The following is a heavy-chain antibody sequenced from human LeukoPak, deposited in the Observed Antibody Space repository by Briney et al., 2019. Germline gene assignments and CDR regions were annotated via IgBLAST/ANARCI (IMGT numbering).Heavy chain of an antibody. CDR1: GFTFSRYD. D-gene: IGHD3-10*01. V-gene: IGHV3-13*04. J-gene: IGHJ4*02. CDR2: IGTAGDT. CDR3: VRGSMVRGLYSFDY. Sequence: PGGSLRLSCAASGFTFSRYDMHWVRQVTGKGLEWVSGIGTAGDTYYPASVKGRFTISREGAKNSLYLQMNSLRAGDTAVYYCVRGSMVRGLYSFDYWGQGTLVTVSS.